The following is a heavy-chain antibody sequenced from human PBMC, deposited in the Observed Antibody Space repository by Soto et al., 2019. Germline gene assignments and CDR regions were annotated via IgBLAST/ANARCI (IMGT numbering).Heavy chain of an antibody. CDR3: ASGSAIAAAGTGYYYYGMDV. CDR2: IIPIFGTA. D-gene: IGHD6-13*01. Sequence: SVKVSCKXSGGTFSSYAISWVRQAPGQGLEWMGGIIPIFGTANYAQKFQGRVTITADESTSTAYMELSSLRSEDTAVYYCASGSAIAAAGTGYYYYGMDVWGQGTTVTVSS. J-gene: IGHJ6*02. V-gene: IGHV1-69*13. CDR1: GGTFSSYA.